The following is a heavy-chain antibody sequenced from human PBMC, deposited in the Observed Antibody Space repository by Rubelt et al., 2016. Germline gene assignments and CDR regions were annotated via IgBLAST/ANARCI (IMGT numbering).Heavy chain of an antibody. CDR2: ISGSSGTI. Sequence: RGYNMNWVRQAPGKGLEWVPYISGSSGTIYYADSVEGRFTISRDNAKNSLYLQMNSLRDDDTAVYYCARANGMDVWGQGTTVTVSS. CDR1: RGYN. CDR3: ARANGMDV. J-gene: IGHJ6*02. V-gene: IGHV3-48*02.